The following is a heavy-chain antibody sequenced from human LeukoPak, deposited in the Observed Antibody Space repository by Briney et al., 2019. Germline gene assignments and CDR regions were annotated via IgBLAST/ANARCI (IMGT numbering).Heavy chain of an antibody. V-gene: IGHV1-2*02. D-gene: IGHD3-16*01. CDR2: INPNSGGT. J-gene: IGHJ4*02. CDR1: GYTFTGYY. CDR3: AREQEGEVGQYPTKYYFDY. Sequence: ASVKVSCKASGYTFTGYYMHWVRQAPGQGLEWMGWINPNSGGTNYAQKFQGRVTTTRDTSISTAYMELSRLRSDDTAVYYCAREQEGEVGQYPTKYYFDYWGQGTLVTVSS.